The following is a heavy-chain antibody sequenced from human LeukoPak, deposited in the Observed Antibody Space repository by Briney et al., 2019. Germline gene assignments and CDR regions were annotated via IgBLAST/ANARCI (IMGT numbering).Heavy chain of an antibody. CDR1: GFIFSNYI. CDR2: ISSGSDTI. D-gene: IGHD2-8*02. Sequence: PGGSLRLSCAASGFIFSNYIMTWVRQAPGKGLEWASYISSGSDTIYYADSVKGRFTISRDNAKNSLYLQLNSLRAEDTALYYCARPKFCTGGACFFDQWGQGTLVTVSS. J-gene: IGHJ4*02. CDR3: ARPKFCTGGACFFDQ. V-gene: IGHV3-48*01.